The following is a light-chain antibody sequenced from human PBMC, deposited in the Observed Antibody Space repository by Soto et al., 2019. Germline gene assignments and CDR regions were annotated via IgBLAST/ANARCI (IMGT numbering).Light chain of an antibody. CDR1: SSDVGGYNY. J-gene: IGLJ1*01. Sequence: QSVLTQPASVSGSPGQSITISCTGTSSDVGGYNYVSWYQHHPDKAPKLVIYDVTNRPSGVSNRFSGSKAGNTASQTISGLQAEDEADYYCNSYTGSATPYVFGTGTKVTVL. CDR3: NSYTGSATPYV. CDR2: DVT. V-gene: IGLV2-14*03.